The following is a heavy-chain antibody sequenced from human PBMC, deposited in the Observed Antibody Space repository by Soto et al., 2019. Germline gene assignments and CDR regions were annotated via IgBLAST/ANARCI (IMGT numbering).Heavy chain of an antibody. Sequence: QLQLQESGSGLVKPSQTLSLTCTVSNGSVSSAAHSWTWIRQPPGKGLEWIGYIYHSGSTYYNPSLKSRLTISLDRSKNQFSLKLTSLTAADTAVYYCARESRSSRYDCGCYSQYWYFDLWGPATLVTVSS. CDR2: IYHSGST. J-gene: IGHJ2*01. CDR3: ARESRSSRYDCGCYSQYWYFDL. V-gene: IGHV4-30-2*01. CDR1: NGSVSSAAHS. D-gene: IGHD3-22*01.